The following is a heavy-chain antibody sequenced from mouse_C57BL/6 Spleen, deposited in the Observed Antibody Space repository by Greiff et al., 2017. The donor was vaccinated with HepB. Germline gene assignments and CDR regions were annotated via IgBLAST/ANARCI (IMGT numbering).Heavy chain of an antibody. D-gene: IGHD1-1*01. Sequence: QVQLQQPGAELVKPGASVKLSCKASGYTFTSYWMHWVKQRPGRGLEWIGMIHPNSGSTNYNEKFKSKATLTVDKSSSTAYMQLSSLTSEDSAVYYCARGTTVVAGGAMDYWGQGTSVTVSS. CDR1: GYTFTSYW. J-gene: IGHJ4*01. CDR3: ARGTTVVAGGAMDY. CDR2: IHPNSGST. V-gene: IGHV1-64*01.